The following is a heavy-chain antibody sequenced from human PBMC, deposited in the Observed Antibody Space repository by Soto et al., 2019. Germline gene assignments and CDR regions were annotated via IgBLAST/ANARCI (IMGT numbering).Heavy chain of an antibody. CDR2: IWYDGSKT. V-gene: IGHV3-33*01. CDR1: GFTFSSHG. CDR3: ARDVLQRFFDWFPYGMDV. D-gene: IGHD3-9*01. J-gene: IGHJ6*02. Sequence: GGSLRLSCAASGFTFSSHGMYWVRQTPGKGLQWVALIWYDGSKTSYADSVKGRFTISRDNSKNTLYLQMNSLRAEDTAVYYCARDVLQRFFDWFPYGMDVWGQGTTVTVSS.